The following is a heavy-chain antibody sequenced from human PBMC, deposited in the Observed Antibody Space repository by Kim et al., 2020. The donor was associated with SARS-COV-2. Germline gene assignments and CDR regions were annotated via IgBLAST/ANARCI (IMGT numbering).Heavy chain of an antibody. J-gene: IGHJ5*02. Sequence: SETLSLTCTVSGGSISSSSYYWGWIRQPPGKGLEWIGSIYYSGSTYYNPSLKSRVTISVDTSKNQFSLKLSSVTAADTAVYYCARVVRGGPSRFGWFDPWGQGTLVTVSS. V-gene: IGHV4-39*01. CDR3: ARVVRGGPSRFGWFDP. D-gene: IGHD3-10*02. CDR2: IYYSGST. CDR1: GGSISSSSYY.